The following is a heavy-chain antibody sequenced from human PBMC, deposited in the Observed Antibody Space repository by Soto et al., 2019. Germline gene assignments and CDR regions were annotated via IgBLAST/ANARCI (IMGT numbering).Heavy chain of an antibody. J-gene: IGHJ5*02. V-gene: IGHV4-39*01. Sequence: QLQLQESGPGLVKPSETLSLTCTVSGGSISSSSYYWGWIRQPPGKGLEWIGSIYYSGSTYYNPSLKSRVAISVDTSKIQFPLKLSSVTAADTAVYYCARPKSPDMVRGVITNNWFDPWGQGTLVTVSS. CDR3: ARPKSPDMVRGVITNNWFDP. CDR2: IYYSGST. D-gene: IGHD3-10*01. CDR1: GGSISSSSYY.